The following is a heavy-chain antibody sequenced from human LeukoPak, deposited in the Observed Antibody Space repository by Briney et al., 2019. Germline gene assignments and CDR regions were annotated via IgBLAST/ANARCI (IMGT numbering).Heavy chain of an antibody. D-gene: IGHD4-11*01. CDR1: GCTFTGYY. J-gene: IGHJ3*02. Sequence: GASVKVSCKASGCTFTGYYMHWVRQAPGQGLEWMGWINPNSGGTNYAQKFQGRVTMTRDTSISTAYMELSRLRSDDTAVYYCARDLTTPSDAFDIWGQGTMVTVSS. V-gene: IGHV1-2*02. CDR3: ARDLTTPSDAFDI. CDR2: INPNSGGT.